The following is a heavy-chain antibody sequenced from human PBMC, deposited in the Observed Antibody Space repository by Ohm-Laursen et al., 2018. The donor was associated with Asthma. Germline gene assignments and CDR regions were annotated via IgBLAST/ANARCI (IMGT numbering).Heavy chain of an antibody. D-gene: IGHD6-19*01. CDR3: ARRPSGWYYFDY. V-gene: IGHV4-61*01. CDR2: IYYSGST. J-gene: IGHJ4*02. CDR1: GDSVSSDNYY. Sequence: GTLSLTCTVSGDSVSSDNYYWSWIRQPPGEGLEWIGYIYYSGSTNYNPSLKSRVTISLDTSKNQFSLKLSSVTAADTAVYYCARRPSGWYYFDYWGQGILVTVSS.